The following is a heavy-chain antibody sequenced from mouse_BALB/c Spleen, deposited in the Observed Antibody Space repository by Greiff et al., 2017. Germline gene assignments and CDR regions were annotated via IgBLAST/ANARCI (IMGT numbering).Heavy chain of an antibody. V-gene: IGHV1-77*01. J-gene: IGHJ2*01. Sequence: VKLVESGPELVKPGASVKMSCKASGYTFTDYVISWVKQRTGQGLEWIGEIYPGSGSTYYNEKFKGKATLTADKSSNTAYMQLSSLTSEDSAVYFCARAKRYFDYWGQGTTLTVSS. CDR2: IYPGSGST. CDR3: ARAKRYFDY. CDR1: GYTFTDYV.